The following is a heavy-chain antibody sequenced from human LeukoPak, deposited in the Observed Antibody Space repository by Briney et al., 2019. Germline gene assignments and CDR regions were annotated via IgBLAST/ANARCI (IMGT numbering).Heavy chain of an antibody. Sequence: PGGSLRLSCAASGFTFSSYSMNWVRQAPGKGLEWVSYISSSGSTIYYADSVKGRFTISRDNAKNSLYLQMNSLRAEDTAVYYCARVGGGPVATMRYWGQGTLVTVSS. J-gene: IGHJ4*02. D-gene: IGHD5-12*01. CDR3: ARVGGGPVATMRY. CDR2: ISSSGSTI. V-gene: IGHV3-48*04. CDR1: GFTFSSYS.